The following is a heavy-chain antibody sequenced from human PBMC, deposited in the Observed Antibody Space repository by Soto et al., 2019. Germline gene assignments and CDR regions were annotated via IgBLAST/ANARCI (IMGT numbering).Heavy chain of an antibody. V-gene: IGHV3-23*01. CDR2: ISCSGGST. Sequence: GGSLRLSCAASGFTFSSYAMSWVRQAPGKGLEWVSAISCSGGSTYYADSVKGRFTISRDNSKNTLYLQMNSLRAEDTAVYYCAKELNYYDSSGYQGYFDYWGQGTLVTVSS. CDR1: GFTFSSYA. D-gene: IGHD3-22*01. CDR3: AKELNYYDSSGYQGYFDY. J-gene: IGHJ4*02.